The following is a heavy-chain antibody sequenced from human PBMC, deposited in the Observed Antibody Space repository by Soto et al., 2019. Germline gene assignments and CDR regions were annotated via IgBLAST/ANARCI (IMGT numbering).Heavy chain of an antibody. Sequence: EVQLVESGGGLVQPGRSLRLSCAASGFTFDDYDMHWVRQAPGKGLEWVSGISWNSGSIGYADSVKGRFTISRDNAKNSLCLQMNSLRAEDTALYYCAKTGYSGYEYFDYWGQGTLVTVSS. D-gene: IGHD5-12*01. V-gene: IGHV3-9*01. J-gene: IGHJ4*02. CDR3: AKTGYSGYEYFDY. CDR1: GFTFDDYD. CDR2: ISWNSGSI.